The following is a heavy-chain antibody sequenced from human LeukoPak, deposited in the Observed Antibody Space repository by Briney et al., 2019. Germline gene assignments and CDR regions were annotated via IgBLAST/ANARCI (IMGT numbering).Heavy chain of an antibody. CDR1: GGTFSSYA. Sequence: SVKVSCNASGGTFSSYAISWVRQAPGQGLEWMGGIIPIFGTANYAQKFQGRVTITTDESTSTAYMELSSLRSEDTAVYYCARGRRIVVVPAADYFDYWGQGTLVTVSS. J-gene: IGHJ4*02. CDR3: ARGRRIVVVPAADYFDY. CDR2: IIPIFGTA. D-gene: IGHD2-2*01. V-gene: IGHV1-69*05.